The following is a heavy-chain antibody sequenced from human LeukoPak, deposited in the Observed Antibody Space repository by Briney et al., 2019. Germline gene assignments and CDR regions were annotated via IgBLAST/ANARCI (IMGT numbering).Heavy chain of an antibody. CDR3: ARSPLSTLKSFDS. V-gene: IGHV3-23*01. J-gene: IGHJ4*02. CDR1: GFTFSNYA. CDR2: FSASGANT. D-gene: IGHD3-16*01. Sequence: GGSLRLSCAASGFTFSNYAMSWVRQAPRKGPEWLSTFSASGANTYYADSVRGRFTISRDNSKDTLYLKMDGLRAEDTAFYYCARSPLSTLKSFDSWGQGTLVSVSS.